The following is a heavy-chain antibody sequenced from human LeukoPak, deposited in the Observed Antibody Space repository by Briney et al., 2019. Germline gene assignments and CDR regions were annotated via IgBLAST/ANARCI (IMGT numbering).Heavy chain of an antibody. CDR1: GFTVRSNC. J-gene: IGHJ4*02. V-gene: IGHV3-53*01. Sequence: PGGSLRLSCVASGFTVRSNCVTWVRQAPGKGLEWVSVIYSDGSTYYSDSVKGRFTISRDNSKNTLYLQMNSLRAEDTAVYYCARGRWGNYVWGSYRYDYWGQGTLVTVSS. D-gene: IGHD3-16*02. CDR2: IYSDGST. CDR3: ARGRWGNYVWGSYRYDY.